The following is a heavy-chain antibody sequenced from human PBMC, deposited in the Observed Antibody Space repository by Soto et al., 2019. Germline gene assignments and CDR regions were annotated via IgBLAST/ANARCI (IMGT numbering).Heavy chain of an antibody. V-gene: IGHV4-39*01. CDR2: IDYSGST. CDR1: FGSISSSTYY. CDR3: ARHPDGWFDP. J-gene: IGHJ5*02. Sequence: QLQLQESGPGLVKPSETLSLTCTVSFGSISSSTYYWGWIRQPPGKGLEWIGSIDYSGSTYYNPSLKSRVTISVDTSKNQFSLKLSSVTAADTAVYYCARHPDGWFDPWGQGTLVTVSS.